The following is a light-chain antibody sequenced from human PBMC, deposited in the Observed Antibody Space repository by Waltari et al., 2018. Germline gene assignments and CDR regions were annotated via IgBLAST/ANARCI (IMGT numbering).Light chain of an antibody. CDR2: EFN. V-gene: IGLV2-23*02. CDR1: YNDVETYNL. Sequence: QSALTQPASVSGSPGQSITISCSGTYNDVETYNLVSWYQHSPGKAPKRLIFEFNWRPSGVSNRFSGSKSGNTASLTISGLQAEDEADYYCCSYARAGTLLFGGGTKLTVL. J-gene: IGLJ2*01. CDR3: CSYARAGTLL.